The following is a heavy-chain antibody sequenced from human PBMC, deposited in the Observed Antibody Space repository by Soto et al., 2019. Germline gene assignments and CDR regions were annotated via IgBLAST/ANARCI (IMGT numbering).Heavy chain of an antibody. V-gene: IGHV1-18*01. CDR1: GYTFTSYG. Sequence: PSVKVSCKSSGYTFTSYGISWMRLAPGQGLECMGWISVYNGNTNYAQNFQGRVTMTTDTSTSTAYMELRSLRSDDTAVYYCARAHQIIVPAAVPYHYVLDVWG. D-gene: IGHD2-2*02. J-gene: IGHJ6*02. CDR2: ISVYNGNT. CDR3: ARAHQIIVPAAVPYHYVLDV.